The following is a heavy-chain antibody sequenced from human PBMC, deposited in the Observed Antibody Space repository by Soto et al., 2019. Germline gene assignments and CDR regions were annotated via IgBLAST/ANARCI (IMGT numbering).Heavy chain of an antibody. D-gene: IGHD4-17*01. Sequence: EVQLVESGGGLVQPGGSLKVSCAASGLTFSGSAIHWVRQASGRGLEWVGRVRSKTNNYATAYSASVKGRFTISRDDSKNTAFLQMNSLKTEDTAVYFCTSGFHGDYDRLDWFDPWGQGTLVTVSS. V-gene: IGHV3-73*02. CDR1: GLTFSGSA. CDR3: TSGFHGDYDRLDWFDP. CDR2: VRSKTNNYAT. J-gene: IGHJ5*02.